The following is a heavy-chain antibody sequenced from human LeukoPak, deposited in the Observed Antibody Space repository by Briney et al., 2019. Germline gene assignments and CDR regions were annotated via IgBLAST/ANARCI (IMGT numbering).Heavy chain of an antibody. J-gene: IGHJ3*02. CDR3: ARVRSYDAFDM. CDR1: GYTFTGYY. Sequence: ASVKVSCKASGYTFTGYYMHWVRQAPGQGLEWMGWINPNSGGTNYAQKFQGRVTMTRDTSKDQFSLKLSSVTAADTAVFYCARVRSYDAFDMWGQGTMVTVSS. D-gene: IGHD1-26*01. V-gene: IGHV1-2*02. CDR2: INPNSGGT.